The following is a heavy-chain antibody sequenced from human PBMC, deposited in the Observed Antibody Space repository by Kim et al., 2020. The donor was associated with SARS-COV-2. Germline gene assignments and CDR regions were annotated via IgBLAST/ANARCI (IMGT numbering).Heavy chain of an antibody. J-gene: IGHJ6*02. D-gene: IGHD3-16*02. CDR3: ARGDYDYIWGSYREKNYYDYGMDV. Sequence: GGSLRLSCAASGFTFSDYYMSWIRQAPGKGLEWVSYISSSGSTIYYADSVKGRFTISRDNAKNSLYLQMNGLRAEDTAVDYCARGDYDYIWGSYREKNYYDYGMDVWGQGTTVTV. CDR2: ISSSGSTI. V-gene: IGHV3-11*01. CDR1: GFTFSDYY.